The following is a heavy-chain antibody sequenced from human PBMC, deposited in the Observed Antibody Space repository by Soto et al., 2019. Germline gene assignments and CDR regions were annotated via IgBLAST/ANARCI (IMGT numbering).Heavy chain of an antibody. D-gene: IGHD3-22*01. CDR2: IIPILGIA. Sequence: SVKVSCKASGGTFSSYTISWVRQAPGQGLEWMGRIIPILGIANYAQKFQGRVTITADKSTSTAYMELSSLRSEDTAVYYCARERDYYDSSGYYTAHAFEIWGQGTMVTVSS. V-gene: IGHV1-69*04. J-gene: IGHJ3*02. CDR3: ARERDYYDSSGYYTAHAFEI. CDR1: GGTFSSYT.